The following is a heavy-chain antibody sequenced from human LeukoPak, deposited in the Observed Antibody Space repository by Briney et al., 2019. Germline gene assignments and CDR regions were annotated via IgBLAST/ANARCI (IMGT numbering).Heavy chain of an antibody. CDR1: GGSVSSGMSY. D-gene: IGHD6-13*01. CDR2: IYYSGST. CDR3: ARMGMAARAYYFDY. Sequence: SETLPLTCTVSGGSVSSGMSYWRWIRQPPGKGLGCIGYIYYSGSTNYNPSLKSRVTISVDTSKNQFSLKLSSVTAADTAVYYCARMGMAARAYYFDYWGQGTLVTVSS. V-gene: IGHV4-61*01. J-gene: IGHJ4*02.